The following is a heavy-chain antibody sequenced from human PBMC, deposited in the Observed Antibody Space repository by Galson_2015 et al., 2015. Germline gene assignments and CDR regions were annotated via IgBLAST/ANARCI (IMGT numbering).Heavy chain of an antibody. CDR2: IKQDGNEK. V-gene: IGHV3-7*04. Sequence: SLRLSCAASGFTFTSYWMAWVRQAPGKGLEWVANIKQDGNEKYYVDSVKGRFTISRDSAKNSLYLHMNSLTAEDTAVYYCARAWQAPSIGAPMNYWGQGTLVTVSS. CDR3: ARAWQAPSIGAPMNY. J-gene: IGHJ4*02. D-gene: IGHD6-6*01. CDR1: GFTFTSYW.